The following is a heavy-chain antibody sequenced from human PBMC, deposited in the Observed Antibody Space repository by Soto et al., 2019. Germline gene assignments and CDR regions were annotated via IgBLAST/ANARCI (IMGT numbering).Heavy chain of an antibody. CDR3: AKGVGEGGNIVVVVAAILD. J-gene: IGHJ4*02. CDR1: GFTFSSYA. V-gene: IGHV3-23*01. Sequence: EVQLLESGGGLVQPGGSLRLSCAASGFTFSSYAMSWVRQAPGKGLEWVSAISGSGGSTYYADSVKGRFTISRDNSKNTLYLQMNGLRAEDTAVYYCAKGVGEGGNIVVVVAAILDWGQGTLVTVSS. CDR2: ISGSGGST. D-gene: IGHD2-15*01.